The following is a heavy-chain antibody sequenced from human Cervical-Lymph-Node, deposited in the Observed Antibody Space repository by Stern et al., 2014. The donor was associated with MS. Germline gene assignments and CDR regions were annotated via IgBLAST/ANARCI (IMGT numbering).Heavy chain of an antibody. J-gene: IGHJ4*02. Sequence: EDQLVESGGGLVKPGGSLRLSCAASGFTFSSYAMSWVRQAPGKGLEWVSAISGSGGSAYNADAVKGRFTISRDNSKNTLYLQMNSLRAEDTAVYCCAKSTVTSLSDYWGQGTLVTVSS. D-gene: IGHD4-17*01. CDR2: ISGSGGSA. V-gene: IGHV3-23*04. CDR3: AKSTVTSLSDY. CDR1: GFTFSSYA.